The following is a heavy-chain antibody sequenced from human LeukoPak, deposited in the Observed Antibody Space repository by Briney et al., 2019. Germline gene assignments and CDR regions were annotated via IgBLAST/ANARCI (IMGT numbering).Heavy chain of an antibody. D-gene: IGHD6-19*01. V-gene: IGHV3-30-3*01. Sequence: PGGSLRLSCAASGFTFSSYAMHWVRQAPGKGLEWVAVISYDGSNKYYADSVKGRFTISRDNSKNTLYLQMNSLRAEDTAVYYCARDALAVAGPYFDYWGQGTLVTVSS. J-gene: IGHJ4*02. CDR1: GFTFSSYA. CDR2: ISYDGSNK. CDR3: ARDALAVAGPYFDY.